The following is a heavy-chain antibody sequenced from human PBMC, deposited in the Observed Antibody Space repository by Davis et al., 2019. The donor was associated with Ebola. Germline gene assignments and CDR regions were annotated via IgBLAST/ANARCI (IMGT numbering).Heavy chain of an antibody. J-gene: IGHJ4*01. CDR3: VASAGTVGKFDY. V-gene: IGHV1-58*02. CDR1: GFTSSSSA. D-gene: IGHD1-14*01. Sequence: AASVKVPCKASGFTSSSSAMQWVRQARGQRLELIGSIVLGSVNTNYAQKFQGRVTITRDMSTSTSYLDLSNLRSEDTAVYYCVASAGTVGKFDYWGQGTRVTVSS. CDR2: IVLGSVNT.